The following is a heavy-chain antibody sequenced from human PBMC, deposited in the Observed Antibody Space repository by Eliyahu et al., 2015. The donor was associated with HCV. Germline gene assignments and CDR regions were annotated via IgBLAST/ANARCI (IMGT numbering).Heavy chain of an antibody. CDR3: ARGLQRGNYRSGFDI. CDR2: ITADNANT. D-gene: IGHD6-19*01. V-gene: IGHV1-18*01. J-gene: IGHJ3*02. Sequence: QVQLVQSGAEVKKSGASVKVSCKASGYSFTSYGIGWVRQAPGQELEWMGWITADNANTNYVQRLQGRVTMTTDPSTSTAYMELRSLRPDDTAVYYCARGLQRGNYRSGFDIWGQGTLVTVSS. CDR1: GYSFTSYG.